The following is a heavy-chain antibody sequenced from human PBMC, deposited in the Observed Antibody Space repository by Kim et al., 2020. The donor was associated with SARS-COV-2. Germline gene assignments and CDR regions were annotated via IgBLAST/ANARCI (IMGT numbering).Heavy chain of an antibody. Sequence: GGSLRLSCAASGFTFSSYGMHWVRQAPGKGLEWVAVISYDGSNKYYADSVKGRFTISRDNSKNTLYLQMNSLRAEDTAVYYCAKGRTVVISGWGMDSWGQGSTVTVSS. CDR2: ISYDGSNK. CDR1: GFTFSSYG. J-gene: IGHJ6*02. V-gene: IGHV3-30*18. D-gene: IGHD2-21*01. CDR3: AKGRTVVISGWGMDS.